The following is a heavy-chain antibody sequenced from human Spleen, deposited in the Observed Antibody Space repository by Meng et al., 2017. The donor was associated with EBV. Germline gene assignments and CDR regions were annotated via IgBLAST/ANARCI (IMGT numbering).Heavy chain of an antibody. J-gene: IGHJ1*01. Sequence: QVRLVTSGAEVKKPGSSVKVSCKASGGTFSNYAINWVRQASGQGLEWMGGIVPVFDSANYAQNFQDRVTITADESTSTTYMELSSLRSEDTAVYYCASIDSGDYGYFQHWGQGTLVTVSS. CDR2: IVPVFDSA. CDR3: ASIDSGDYGYFQH. V-gene: IGHV1-69*01. D-gene: IGHD4-17*01. CDR1: GGTFSNYA.